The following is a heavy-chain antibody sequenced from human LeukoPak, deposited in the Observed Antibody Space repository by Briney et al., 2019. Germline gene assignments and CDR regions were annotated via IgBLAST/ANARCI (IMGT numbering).Heavy chain of an antibody. J-gene: IGHJ4*02. V-gene: IGHV3-23*01. CDR2: ISGSGGST. CDR1: GFTFSSYG. CDR3: AKKMGGVAGSFDY. Sequence: GGSLRLSCAASGFTFSSYGMSWVRQAPGKGLEWVSAISGSGGSTYYAGSVKGRFTISRDNSKNTLYLQMNSLRAEDTAVYYCAKKMGGVAGSFDYWGQGTLVTVSS. D-gene: IGHD6-19*01.